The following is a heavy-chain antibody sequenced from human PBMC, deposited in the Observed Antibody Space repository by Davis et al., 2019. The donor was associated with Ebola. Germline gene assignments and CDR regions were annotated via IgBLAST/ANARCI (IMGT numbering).Heavy chain of an antibody. D-gene: IGHD4-17*01. CDR2: INPSGGST. CDR1: GYTFTSYY. J-gene: IGHJ6*02. CDR3: ARGYPYGDFYYYYGMDV. Sequence: AASVKVSCKASGYTFTSYYMHWVRQAPGQGLEWMGIINPSGGSTSYAQKFQGRVTMTRDTSTSTVYMELSSLRSDTAVYYCARGYPYGDFYYYYGMDVWGQGTTVTVSS. V-gene: IGHV1-46*01.